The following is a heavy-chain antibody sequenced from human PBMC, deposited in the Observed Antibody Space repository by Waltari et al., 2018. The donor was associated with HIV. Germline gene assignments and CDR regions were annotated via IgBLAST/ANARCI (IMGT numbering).Heavy chain of an antibody. Sequence: EVQLVESGGGLVKPGGSLRLSCAASGFTFSSYSMNWVRQAPGKGLEWVSSISSSSSYIYYADSVKGRFTISRDNAKNSLYLQMNSLRAEDTAVYYCARDMATGTTYYYYGMDVWGQGTTVTVSS. J-gene: IGHJ6*02. CDR2: ISSSSSYI. CDR1: GFTFSSYS. V-gene: IGHV3-21*01. D-gene: IGHD1-1*01. CDR3: ARDMATGTTYYYYGMDV.